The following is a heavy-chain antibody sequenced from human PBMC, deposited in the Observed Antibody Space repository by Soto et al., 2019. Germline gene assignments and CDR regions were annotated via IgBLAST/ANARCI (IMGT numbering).Heavy chain of an antibody. V-gene: IGHV4-61*01. CDR3: ASGVVVAAKGPVGY. CDR2: IYYSGST. D-gene: IGHD2-15*01. Sequence: PSGTLSLTCTVSGFSVSSGNFNWSWIRQPPGKGLEWIGYIYYSGSTNYNPPLKSRVTISVDTSKNQFSLKLSSVTAADTAVYYCASGVVVAAKGPVGYWGQGTLVTVSS. J-gene: IGHJ4*02. CDR1: GFSVSSGNFN.